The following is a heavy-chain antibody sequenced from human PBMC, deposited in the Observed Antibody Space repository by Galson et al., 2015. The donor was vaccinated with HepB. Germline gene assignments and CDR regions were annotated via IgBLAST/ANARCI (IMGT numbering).Heavy chain of an antibody. CDR3: ARTIAVAGPYYFDY. D-gene: IGHD6-19*01. Sequence: SLRLSCAASGFTFSSYAMHWVRQAPGKGLEYVSAISSNGGSTYYANSVKGRFTISRDNTKNTLYLQMGSLRAEDLAVYYCARTIAVAGPYYFDYWGQRTLVTVSS. J-gene: IGHJ4*02. CDR2: ISSNGGST. V-gene: IGHV3-64*01. CDR1: GFTFSSYA.